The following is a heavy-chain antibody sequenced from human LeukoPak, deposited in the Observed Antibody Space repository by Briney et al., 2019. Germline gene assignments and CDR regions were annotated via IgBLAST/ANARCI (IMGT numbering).Heavy chain of an antibody. V-gene: IGHV2-5*02. Sequence: SGPTLVKPTQTLALTFTFSGFSLSTRGVGVGWIRQPPGKALEWLALIYWDDDKRYSPSLKSRITITKDTSKNQVVLTMTNMDPVDTATYYCAHRLQGQQLLMFDYWGQGTLVTVPS. CDR3: AHRLQGQQLLMFDY. CDR1: GFSLSTRGVG. J-gene: IGHJ4*02. CDR2: IYWDDDK. D-gene: IGHD6-13*01.